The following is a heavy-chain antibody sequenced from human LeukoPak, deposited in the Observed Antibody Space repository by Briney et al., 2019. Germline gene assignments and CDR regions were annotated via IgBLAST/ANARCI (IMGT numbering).Heavy chain of an antibody. J-gene: IGHJ6*04. CDR2: ISYDGSNK. Sequence: GRSQRLSCAASGFTFSSYGMHWVRQAPGKGLEWVAVISYDGSNKYYADSVKGRFTISRDNSKNTLYLQMNSLRAEDTAVYYCAKDLRQWLVLGNYYYGMDVWGKGTTVTVSS. D-gene: IGHD6-19*01. CDR1: GFTFSSYG. V-gene: IGHV3-30*18. CDR3: AKDLRQWLVLGNYYYGMDV.